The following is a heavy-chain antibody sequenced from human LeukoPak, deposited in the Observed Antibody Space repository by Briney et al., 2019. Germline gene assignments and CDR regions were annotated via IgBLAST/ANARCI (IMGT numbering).Heavy chain of an antibody. Sequence: ASVKVSCKASGGTFSSYAISWVRQAPGQGLEWMGGIIPIFGTANYAQKFQGRVTITADESTSIAYMELSSLRSEDTAVYYCARVDTVTGDYWGQGTLVTVSS. CDR1: GGTFSSYA. V-gene: IGHV1-69*13. CDR2: IIPIFGTA. J-gene: IGHJ4*02. CDR3: ARVDTVTGDY. D-gene: IGHD4-17*01.